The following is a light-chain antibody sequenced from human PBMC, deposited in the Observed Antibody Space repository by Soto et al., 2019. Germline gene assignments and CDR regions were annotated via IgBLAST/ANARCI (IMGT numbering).Light chain of an antibody. V-gene: IGLV2-23*01. Sequence: QSALTQPASVSGSPGQSITISCTGTSSVVGSYNLVSWYQQHPGKAPKLMIYEGSKRPSGVSNRFSGSKSGNTASLTISGLQAEYEADSYCCSYAGSSTYVFGPGTKVTVL. CDR3: CSYAGSSTYV. CDR2: EGS. J-gene: IGLJ1*01. CDR1: SSVVGSYNL.